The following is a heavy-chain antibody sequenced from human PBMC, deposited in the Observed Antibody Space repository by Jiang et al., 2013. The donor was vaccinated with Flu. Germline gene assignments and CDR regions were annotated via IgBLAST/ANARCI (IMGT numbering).Heavy chain of an antibody. Sequence: GLVKPSETLSLTCTVSGGSISSSSYYWGWIRQPPGKGLEWIGSIYYSGSTYYNPSLKSRVTISVDTSKNQFSLKLSSVTAADTAVYYCASWPSSWYWGFDYWGQGTLVTVSS. D-gene: IGHD6-13*01. CDR1: GGSISSSSYY. CDR2: IYYSGST. J-gene: IGHJ4*02. V-gene: IGHV4-39*01. CDR3: ASWPSSWYWGFDY.